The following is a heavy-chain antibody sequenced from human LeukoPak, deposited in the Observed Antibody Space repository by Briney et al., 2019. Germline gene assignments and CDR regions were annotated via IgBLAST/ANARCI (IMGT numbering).Heavy chain of an antibody. J-gene: IGHJ4*02. CDR3: VRAAPRDCSSTSCSLFDS. Sequence: PGGSLRLSCAASGFTFNGYAMNWVRQAPGKGLEWVSGIRISGGATYYADSVKGRFTISRDTSKDTLYLQMHSLRAEDTAVYYCVRAAPRDCSSTSCSLFDSWGQGTLVTVSS. CDR1: GFTFNGYA. V-gene: IGHV3-23*01. CDR2: IRISGGAT. D-gene: IGHD2-2*01.